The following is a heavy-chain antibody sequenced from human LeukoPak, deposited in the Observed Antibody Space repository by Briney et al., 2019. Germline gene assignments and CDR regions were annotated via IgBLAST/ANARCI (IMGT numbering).Heavy chain of an antibody. D-gene: IGHD2-21*02. CDR1: GFTFSSYE. J-gene: IGHJ4*02. CDR2: ISCSGSIT. Sequence: GGSLRLSCAASGFTFSSYEMIWVRQAPGKGLEWVSYISCSGSITYYAESEKGRYTISRDNAKNSLYLQMNSLRVEDTAVYDCARESCGGDCYWNYFDFWGQGTLVSVSS. CDR3: ARESCGGDCYWNYFDF. V-gene: IGHV3-48*03.